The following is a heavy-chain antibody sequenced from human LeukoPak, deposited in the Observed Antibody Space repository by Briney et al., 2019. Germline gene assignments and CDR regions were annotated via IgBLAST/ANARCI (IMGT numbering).Heavy chain of an antibody. CDR3: ARSGQWELFLDRFDY. D-gene: IGHD1-26*01. V-gene: IGHV3-23*01. Sequence: GGSLRLSCEVSGFSFTSYWMSWVRQAPGKGLEWVSAISGSGGSTYYADSVKGRFTISRDNSKNTLYLQMNSLRAEDTAVYYCARSGQWELFLDRFDYWGQGTLVTVSS. J-gene: IGHJ4*02. CDR2: ISGSGGST. CDR1: GFSFTSYW.